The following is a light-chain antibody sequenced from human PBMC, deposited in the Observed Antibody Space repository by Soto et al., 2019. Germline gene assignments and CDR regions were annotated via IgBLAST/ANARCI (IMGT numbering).Light chain of an antibody. CDR3: AAWDDSLSGVV. Sequence: SYELTQPPSVSVAPGQTAKIACGGHNIGSYSVHWYQQKPGQAPVLVVYDDDDRPSGIPERFSGSNSGTSASLAISGLRSEDEADYYCAAWDDSLSGVVFGGGTKLTVL. J-gene: IGLJ2*01. CDR2: DDD. CDR1: NIGSYS. V-gene: IGLV3-21*02.